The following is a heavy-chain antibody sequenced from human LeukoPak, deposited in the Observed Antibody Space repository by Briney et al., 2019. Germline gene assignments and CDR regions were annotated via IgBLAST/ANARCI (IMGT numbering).Heavy chain of an antibody. D-gene: IGHD3-22*01. Sequence: HGESLKISCKGSGYSFTSYWIGWVRQKPGKGLEWMGIIYPGDSDTRYSPSFQGQVTISADKSISTAYLQWSSLRASDTAMYYCARFRYDSSGYYPYYLDYWGRGTLVTVSS. CDR3: ARFRYDSSGYYPYYLDY. J-gene: IGHJ4*02. CDR2: IYPGDSDT. V-gene: IGHV5-51*01. CDR1: GYSFTSYW.